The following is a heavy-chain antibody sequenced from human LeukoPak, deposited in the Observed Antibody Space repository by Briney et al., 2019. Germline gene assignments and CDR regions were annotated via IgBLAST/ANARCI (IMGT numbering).Heavy chain of an antibody. Sequence: PSETLSLTCTVSGYSINNYYWSWIRQPPGKGLEWIGYIYYSGSTNYNPPLKSRVTISIDTSKNQFSLKLSSVTAADTAVYYCARHAVEAAYFQHWGQGTLVTVSS. J-gene: IGHJ1*01. CDR3: ARHAVEAAYFQH. CDR1: GYSINNYY. CDR2: IYYSGST. V-gene: IGHV4-59*08.